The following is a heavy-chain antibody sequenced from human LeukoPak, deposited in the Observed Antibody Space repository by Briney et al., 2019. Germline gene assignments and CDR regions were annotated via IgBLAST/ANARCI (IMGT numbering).Heavy chain of an antibody. J-gene: IGHJ4*02. CDR1: GYTFTNYD. D-gene: IGHD4-23*01. Sequence: ASVKVSCKASGYTFTNYDINWVRQATGQGLEWMGYMKPNSGNTGYAQKFQGRVTMTRNTSISTAYMELSSLTSEDTAVYYCATELRWKDHWGQGTLVTVSS. CDR3: ATELRWKDH. V-gene: IGHV1-8*01. CDR2: MKPNSGNT.